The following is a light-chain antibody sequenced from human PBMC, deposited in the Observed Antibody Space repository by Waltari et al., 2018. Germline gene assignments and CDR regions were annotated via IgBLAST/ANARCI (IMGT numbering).Light chain of an antibody. CDR2: SND. J-gene: IGLJ3*02. Sequence: QSVLTQPPSASGTPGQRVTISCSGSNSNIGSNVVIWYQQLPGKAPRLPTYSNDRRPAGVPDRFSGSKSGTSASLAISGLQSEDEADYYCATWDDRLTGVLFGGGTKVTVL. CDR3: ATWDDRLTGVL. CDR1: NSNIGSNV. V-gene: IGLV1-44*01.